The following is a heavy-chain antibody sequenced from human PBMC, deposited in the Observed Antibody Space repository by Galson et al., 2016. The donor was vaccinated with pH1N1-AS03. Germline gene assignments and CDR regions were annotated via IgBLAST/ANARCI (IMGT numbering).Heavy chain of an antibody. Sequence: PALVKPTQTLTLTCTVSGFSLSAGGVHVAWIRQSPGKALEWLALIYWDGDERYNSSLRSRLSISRDTSKNHVVLTMTSVGPMDTGTYYCARSTHVNEGLDFWGQAPLVTVSS. CDR1: GFSLSAGGVH. CDR2: IYWDGDE. V-gene: IGHV2-5*02. J-gene: IGHJ4*02. D-gene: IGHD2-8*01. CDR3: ARSTHVNEGLDF.